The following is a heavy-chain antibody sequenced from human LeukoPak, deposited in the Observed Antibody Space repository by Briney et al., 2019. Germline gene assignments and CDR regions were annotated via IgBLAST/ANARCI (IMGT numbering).Heavy chain of an antibody. J-gene: IGHJ4*02. D-gene: IGHD3-22*01. CDR3: AREGYDPYFDY. V-gene: IGHV3-11*05. Sequence: GGSLRLSCAASGFSFSDYDMSWIRQAPGKGLEWVSYISSSSRYTKYADSLKGRFGISRDNAKKSLYLQMNSLRAEDTAVYYCAREGYDPYFDYWGPGTLVTVSS. CDR2: ISSSSRYT. CDR1: GFSFSDYD.